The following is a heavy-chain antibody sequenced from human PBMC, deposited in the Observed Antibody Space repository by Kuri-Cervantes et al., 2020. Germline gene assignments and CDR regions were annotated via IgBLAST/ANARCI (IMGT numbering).Heavy chain of an antibody. Sequence: LSLTCAASGFTFSSYGMHWVRQAPGKGLEWVAVIWYDGSNKYYADSVKGRFTISRDNSKNTLYLQMNSLRDEDTAVYYCARSGGRGSGGYYGVDYWGQGTLVTVSS. D-gene: IGHD3-10*01. V-gene: IGHV3-33*01. CDR3: ARSGGRGSGGYYGVDY. J-gene: IGHJ4*02. CDR2: IWYDGSNK. CDR1: GFTFSSYG.